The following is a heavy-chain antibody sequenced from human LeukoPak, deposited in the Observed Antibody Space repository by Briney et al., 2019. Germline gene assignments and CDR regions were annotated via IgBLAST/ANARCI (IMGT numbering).Heavy chain of an antibody. Sequence: SETLSLICTVSGGSISSSSYFWGWIRQPPGKGLEWIGTIYYSGSTFYNPSLKSRVTISVDNSKNQFSLKLTSVTAADTAVYYCARAATGYFRWDYWGQGTLVTVSS. J-gene: IGHJ4*02. CDR2: IYYSGST. CDR1: GGSISSSSYF. V-gene: IGHV4-39*07. D-gene: IGHD5-12*01. CDR3: ARAATGYFRWDY.